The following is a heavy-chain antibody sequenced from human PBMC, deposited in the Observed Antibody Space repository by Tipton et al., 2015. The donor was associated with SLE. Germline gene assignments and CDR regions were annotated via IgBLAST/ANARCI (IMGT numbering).Heavy chain of an antibody. CDR1: GGSFSRYY. CDR2: IHYSGST. V-gene: IGHV4-34*10. CDR3: ARIEGGGYSAY. D-gene: IGHD5-12*01. J-gene: IGHJ4*02. Sequence: TLSLTCAVYGGSFSRYYWSWIRQPPGKGLEWIGYIHYSGSTKYNPSLKSRITMSVDTSKNQFYLNLRAVTAADTAVYYCARIEGGGYSAYWGQGTLVIVSS.